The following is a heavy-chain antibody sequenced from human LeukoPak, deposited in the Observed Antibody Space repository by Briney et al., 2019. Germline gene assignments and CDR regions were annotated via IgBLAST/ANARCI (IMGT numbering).Heavy chain of an antibody. CDR2: IYYSGST. Sequence: PSETLSLTCTVSGGSISSYYWSWIRQPPGKGLEWIGYIYYSGSTNYNPSLKSRVTISVDTSKNQFSLKLNSVTAADTAVYYCARHYGSGTYPLDYWGQGTLVTVSS. V-gene: IGHV4-59*08. D-gene: IGHD3-10*01. J-gene: IGHJ4*02. CDR3: ARHYGSGTYPLDY. CDR1: GGSISSYY.